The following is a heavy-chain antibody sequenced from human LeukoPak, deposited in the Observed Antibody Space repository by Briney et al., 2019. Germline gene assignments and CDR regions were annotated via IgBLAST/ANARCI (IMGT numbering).Heavy chain of an antibody. Sequence: ASVKVSCKASGYTFTSYYMHWVRQAPGQGLDWMGIINPSGGSTSYAQKFQGRVTMTRDTSTSTVYMELSSLRSEDTAVYYCAREGVAVAGDYWGQGTLVTVSS. J-gene: IGHJ4*02. CDR3: AREGVAVAGDY. D-gene: IGHD6-19*01. CDR1: GYTFTSYY. CDR2: INPSGGST. V-gene: IGHV1-46*01.